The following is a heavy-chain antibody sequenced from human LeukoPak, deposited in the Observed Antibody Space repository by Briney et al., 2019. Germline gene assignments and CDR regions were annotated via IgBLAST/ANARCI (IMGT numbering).Heavy chain of an antibody. CDR2: ISSNGGST. CDR1: GLSFSNYA. CDR3: ARGRYDLGYYFDY. D-gene: IGHD2-2*01. V-gene: IGHV3-64*04. Sequence: PGGSLGLSCSASGLSFSNYAMHWVRQAPGKGLEYVSAISSNGGSTYYADSVKGRFTISRDNSKNSLYLQMNSLRTEDTALYYCARGRYDLGYYFDYWGQGTLVTVSS. J-gene: IGHJ4*02.